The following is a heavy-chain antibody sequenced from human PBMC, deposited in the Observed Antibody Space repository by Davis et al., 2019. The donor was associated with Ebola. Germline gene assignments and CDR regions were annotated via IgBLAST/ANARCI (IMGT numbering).Heavy chain of an antibody. CDR2: IKQDGSEK. J-gene: IGHJ5*02. V-gene: IGHV3-7*01. CDR1: GFTFSSYW. CDR3: ARNLGYYYDSSGYSKGDWFDP. Sequence: LSLTCAASGFTFSSYWMSWVRQAPGKGLEWVANIKQDGSEKYYVDSVKGRFTISRDNAKNSLYLQMNSLRAEDTAVYYCARNLGYYYDSSGYSKGDWFDPWGQGTLVTVSS. D-gene: IGHD3-22*01.